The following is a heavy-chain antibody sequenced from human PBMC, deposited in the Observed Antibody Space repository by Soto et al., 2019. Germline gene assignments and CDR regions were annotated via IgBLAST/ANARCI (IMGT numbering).Heavy chain of an antibody. D-gene: IGHD6-6*01. CDR3: ARDHRIAALGYYYYYGMDV. CDR2: ISSSSSTI. V-gene: IGHV3-48*02. Sequence: EVQLVESGGGLVQPGGSLRLSCAASGFTFSSYSMNWVRQAPGKGLAWVSYISSSSSTIYYADSVKGRLTISRDYAKNSLNLQMNSLRDEETAVYYCARDHRIAALGYYYYYGMDVWGQGTTVTVSS. CDR1: GFTFSSYS. J-gene: IGHJ6*02.